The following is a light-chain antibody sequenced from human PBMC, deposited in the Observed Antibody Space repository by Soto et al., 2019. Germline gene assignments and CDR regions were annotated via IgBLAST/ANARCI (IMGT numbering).Light chain of an antibody. CDR3: QQTYSSPLT. CDR1: QIISRY. Sequence: DIQLTQSPSSLSASVGDRVTITCRASQIISRYLNWYQQKPGKAPKLLIYAASTLQSGAPSRFSGSGSGTDFTLTVSSLQPEDFATYYCQQTYSSPLTFGGGTNGEIK. CDR2: AAS. V-gene: IGKV1-39*01. J-gene: IGKJ4*01.